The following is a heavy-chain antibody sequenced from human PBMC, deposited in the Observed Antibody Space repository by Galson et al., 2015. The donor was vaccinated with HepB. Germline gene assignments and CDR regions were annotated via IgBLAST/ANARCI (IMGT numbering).Heavy chain of an antibody. D-gene: IGHD6-19*01. CDR3: ATRSYVQWLKSPF. CDR1: GFDVSRYT. CDR2: IRGSGDGT. J-gene: IGHJ4*02. Sequence: SLRLSCAVSGFDVSRYTMTWVRQAPGKGLEWVSGIRGSGDGTYYADSVKGRFTISRDTSKGRLYLQMNGLRDDDTTVYYWATRSYVQWLKSPFWGQGTLVTVSS. V-gene: IGHV3-23*01.